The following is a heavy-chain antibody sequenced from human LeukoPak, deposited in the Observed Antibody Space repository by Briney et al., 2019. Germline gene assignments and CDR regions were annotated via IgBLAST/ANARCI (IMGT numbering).Heavy chain of an antibody. CDR3: ARIPQYYYDSSGYGPAQH. Sequence: SVKVSCKASGGTFSSYAISWVRQAPGQGLEWMGRIIPIFGIANYAQKFQGRVTITADKSTSTAYMELSSLRSEGTAVYYCARIPQYYYDSSGYGPAQHWGQGTLVTVSS. V-gene: IGHV1-69*04. D-gene: IGHD3-22*01. J-gene: IGHJ1*01. CDR1: GGTFSSYA. CDR2: IIPIFGIA.